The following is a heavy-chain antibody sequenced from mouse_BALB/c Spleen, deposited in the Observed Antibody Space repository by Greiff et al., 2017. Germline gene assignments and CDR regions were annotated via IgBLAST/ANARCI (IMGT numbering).Heavy chain of an antibody. Sequence: EVKLEESGPGLVKPSQSLSLTCSVTGYSITSGYYWNWIRQFPGNKLEWMGYISYDGSNNYNPSLKNRISITRDTSKNQFFLKLNSVTTEDTATYYCARRDDYDEFAYWGQGTLVTVSA. CDR3: ARRDDYDEFAY. CDR2: ISYDGSN. D-gene: IGHD2-4*01. CDR1: GYSITSGYY. V-gene: IGHV3-6*02. J-gene: IGHJ3*01.